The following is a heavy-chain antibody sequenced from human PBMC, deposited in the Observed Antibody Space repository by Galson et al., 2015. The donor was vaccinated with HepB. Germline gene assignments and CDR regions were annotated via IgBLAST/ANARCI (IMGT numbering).Heavy chain of an antibody. V-gene: IGHV6-1*01. CDR1: GDSVSSNSAA. CDR2: TYYRFKWYY. Sequence: CAISGDSVSSNSAAWNWIRQSPSRGLEWLGGTYYRFKWYYDYAVSVKSRITINPDISKNQFSLQLNSVTPEDTAVYYCARNVYYDTSGYYYKPGWIDPWGQGTLVTVPS. CDR3: ARNVYYDTSGYYYKPGWIDP. D-gene: IGHD3-22*01. J-gene: IGHJ5*02.